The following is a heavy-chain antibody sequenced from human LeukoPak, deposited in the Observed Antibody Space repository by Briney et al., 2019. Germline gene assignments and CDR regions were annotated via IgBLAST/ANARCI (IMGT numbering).Heavy chain of an antibody. V-gene: IGHV4-39*01. CDR3: ATNIAVPGHDVFDV. D-gene: IGHD6-19*01. Sequence: SETLSLTCTVSGGSISSNSHFWGWIRQPPGKGLEWIGSSYYGGSTYYNSSLKSRVSISIDTSKNQFSLRLNSVTAADPAMYYCATNIAVPGHDVFDVWGQGTMVTVSS. CDR2: SYYGGST. J-gene: IGHJ3*01. CDR1: GGSISSNSHF.